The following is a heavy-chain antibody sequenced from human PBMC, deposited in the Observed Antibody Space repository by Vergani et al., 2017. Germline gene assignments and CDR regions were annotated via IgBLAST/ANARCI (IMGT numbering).Heavy chain of an antibody. Sequence: EVQMVESGGGLVQPGGSLRLSCEASGFSFPGYAMSWVRQAPGKGLEWVSAISGSGGSTYYADSVKGRFTISRDNSKNTLYLQMNSLRAEDTAVYYCAKVRVVSGSSPFDYWGQGTLVTVSS. J-gene: IGHJ4*02. D-gene: IGHD1-26*01. CDR3: AKVRVVSGSSPFDY. V-gene: IGHV3-23*04. CDR2: ISGSGGST. CDR1: GFSFPGYA.